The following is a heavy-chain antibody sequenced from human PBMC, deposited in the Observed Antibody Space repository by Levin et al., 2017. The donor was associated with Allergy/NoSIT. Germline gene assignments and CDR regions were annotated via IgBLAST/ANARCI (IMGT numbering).Heavy chain of an antibody. CDR3: ARDVDSTSHFSNFDY. J-gene: IGHJ4*02. CDR1: GFMSSHYG. CDR2: MWVDGVRK. V-gene: IGHV3-33*01. D-gene: IGHD2/OR15-2a*01. Sequence: HPGGSLRLSCEAAGFMSSHYGFHWVRQAPGKGLEWVAVMWVDGVRKNYADSVKGRFTVSRDNSKNTVFLQMDSLRAEDTAVYHCARDVDSTSHFSNFDYWGPGTLVTVSS.